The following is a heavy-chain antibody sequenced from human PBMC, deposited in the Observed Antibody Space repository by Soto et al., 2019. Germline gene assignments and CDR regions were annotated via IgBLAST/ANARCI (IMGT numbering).Heavy chain of an antibody. CDR3: ARSNYYAFCY. J-gene: IGHJ4*02. CDR2: TYYRSKWFN. CDR1: GDSVSSNSVD. V-gene: IGHV6-1*01. Sequence: SQTLSLTCAISGDSVSSNSVDWSWLRQSPSRGLEWLGRTYYRSKWFNDYAVSVKSRITISPDTSKNQFSLQLNSVTPEDTAVYYCARSNYYAFCYWGQGTLVTVSS. D-gene: IGHD2-2*01.